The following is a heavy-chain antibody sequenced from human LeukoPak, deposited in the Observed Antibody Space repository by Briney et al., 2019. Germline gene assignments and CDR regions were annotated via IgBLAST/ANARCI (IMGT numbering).Heavy chain of an antibody. V-gene: IGHV1-2*02. CDR3: ARVRLDGYDYDAFDI. J-gene: IGHJ3*02. CDR1: GYTFTNYA. CDR2: INPNSGGT. D-gene: IGHD5-18*01. Sequence: ASVKVSCKASGYTFTNYAINWVRQAPGQGLEWMGWINPNSGGTKYAQKFQGRVTMTRDTSISTAYMELSRLRFDDTAVYYCARVRLDGYDYDAFDIWGQGTMVTVSS.